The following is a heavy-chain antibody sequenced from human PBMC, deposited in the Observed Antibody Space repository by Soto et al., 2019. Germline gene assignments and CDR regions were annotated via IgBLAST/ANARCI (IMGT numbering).Heavy chain of an antibody. V-gene: IGHV1-69*13. D-gene: IGHD5-18*01. CDR1: GGTFSSYA. CDR2: IIPIFGTA. CDR3: ARGYSYGYVDY. Sequence: GASVKVSCKASGGTFSSYAISWVRQAPGQGLEWMGGIIPIFGTANYAQKFQGRVTITADESTSTAYMELSSLRSGDTAVYYCARGYSYGYVDYWGQGTLVTVSS. J-gene: IGHJ4*02.